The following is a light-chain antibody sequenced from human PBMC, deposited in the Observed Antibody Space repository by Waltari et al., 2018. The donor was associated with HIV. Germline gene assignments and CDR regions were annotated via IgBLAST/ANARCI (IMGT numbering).Light chain of an antibody. CDR2: TNK. CDR1: SSNIGAGYD. Sequence: QSVLTQPPSISGAPGQRITVSCSGTSSNIGAGYDVHWYQQLPGTAPRPLLSTNKTRPAGVPDRCSASKSDASASLAITGLQAADEGDYFCQSYDTSLGAWVFGGGTRLTVL. V-gene: IGLV1-40*03. J-gene: IGLJ2*01. CDR3: QSYDTSLGAWV.